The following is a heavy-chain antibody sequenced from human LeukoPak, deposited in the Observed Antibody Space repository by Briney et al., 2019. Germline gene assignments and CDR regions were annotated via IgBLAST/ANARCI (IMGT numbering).Heavy chain of an antibody. CDR2: IIPIFGTA. CDR1: GGTFGSYA. J-gene: IGHJ5*02. D-gene: IGHD2-2*01. Sequence: SVEVSCKASGGTFGSYAISWVRQAPGQGLEWMGGIIPIFGTANYAQKFQGRVTITTDESTSTAYMELSSLRSEDTAVYYCAHAPCSASCVEGDNWFDPWGQGTLVTASS. V-gene: IGHV1-69*05. CDR3: AHAPCSASCVEGDNWFDP.